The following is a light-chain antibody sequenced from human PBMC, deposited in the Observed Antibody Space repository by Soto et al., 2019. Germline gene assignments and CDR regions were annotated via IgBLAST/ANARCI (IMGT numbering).Light chain of an antibody. V-gene: IGLV2-14*01. CDR3: SSYTSTSTLYV. Sequence: QSALTQPASVSGSPGQSITISCTGTSSDVGNYNYVSWYQQDPGKAPKLMIYDVSNRPSGVSNRFSGSKSGNTASLTISGLKAEDEADYYCSSYTSTSTLYVFGTGTKVTVL. CDR2: DVS. J-gene: IGLJ1*01. CDR1: SSDVGNYNY.